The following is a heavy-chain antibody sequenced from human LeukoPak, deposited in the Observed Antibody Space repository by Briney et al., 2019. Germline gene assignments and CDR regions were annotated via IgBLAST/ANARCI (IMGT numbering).Heavy chain of an antibody. Sequence: VASVKVSCKASGGTFSSYAISRVRQAPGQGLEWMGGIIPIFGTANYAQKFQGRVTITTDESTSTAYMELSGLRSEDTAVYYCARGQSVVVTATYYYYYMDVWGKGTTVTVSS. CDR1: GGTFSSYA. J-gene: IGHJ6*03. CDR2: IIPIFGTA. D-gene: IGHD2-21*02. CDR3: ARGQSVVVTATYYYYYMDV. V-gene: IGHV1-69*05.